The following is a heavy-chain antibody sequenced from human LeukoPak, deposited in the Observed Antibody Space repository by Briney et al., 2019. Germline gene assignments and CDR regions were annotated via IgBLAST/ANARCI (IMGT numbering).Heavy chain of an antibody. CDR3: ARDQHDHVWGSYRPYFDY. D-gene: IGHD3-16*02. J-gene: IGHJ4*02. CDR2: INPYNGNT. Sequence: ASVKVSCKASGYTFTNYGISWVRQAPGQGLEWMGNINPYNGNTNYAQNLQGRVTMTTDISTNTAYMELRSLRSDDTAVYYCARDQHDHVWGSYRPYFDYWGQGTLVTVSS. V-gene: IGHV1-18*01. CDR1: GYTFTNYG.